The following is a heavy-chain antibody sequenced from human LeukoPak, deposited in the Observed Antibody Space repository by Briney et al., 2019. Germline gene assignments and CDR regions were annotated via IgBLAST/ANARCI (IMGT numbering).Heavy chain of an antibody. CDR2: ICPGDSDT. CDR3: ARRTDSAYSDF. Sequence: GESLKISCKASGYSFNTYWIGWVRQMPGQGLEWMGIICPGDSDTTYSPSFQGQVTISADKSIKTVYLQWSSLKASDTAIYYCARRTDSAYSDFWGRGTLVTVSS. D-gene: IGHD3-22*01. V-gene: IGHV5-51*01. CDR1: GYSFNTYW. J-gene: IGHJ4*02.